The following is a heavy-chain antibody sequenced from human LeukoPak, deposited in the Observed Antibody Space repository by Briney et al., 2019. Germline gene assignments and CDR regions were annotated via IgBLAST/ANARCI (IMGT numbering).Heavy chain of an antibody. V-gene: IGHV4-4*07. D-gene: IGHD3-22*01. CDR2: IYTSGST. J-gene: IGHJ4*02. CDR1: GGSISSYY. Sequence: PSETLSLTCTVSGGSISSYYWSWIRQPAGKGLEWIGRIYTSGSTNYNPSLKSRVTMSVDTSKNQFSLKLSSATAADTAVYYCARGGGYYDSSGYPFDYWGQGTLVTVSS. CDR3: ARGGGYYDSSGYPFDY.